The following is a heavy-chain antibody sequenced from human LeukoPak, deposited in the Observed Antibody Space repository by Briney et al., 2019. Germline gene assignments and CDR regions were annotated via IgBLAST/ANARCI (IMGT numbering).Heavy chain of an antibody. V-gene: IGHV3-74*01. J-gene: IGHJ4*02. CDR3: ARSGSYSFDY. Sequence: GGSLRLSCAASGFTFRSYWMHWVRQAPGKGLVWVSHINSDGSTTSYADSVKGRFAISRDNAKNSLYLQMNSLRAEDTAVYYCARSGSYSFDYWGQGTLVTVSS. CDR2: INSDGSTT. D-gene: IGHD1-26*01. CDR1: GFTFRSYW.